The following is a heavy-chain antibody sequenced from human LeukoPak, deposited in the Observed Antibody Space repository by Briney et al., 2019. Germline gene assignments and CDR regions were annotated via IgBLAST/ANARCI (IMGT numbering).Heavy chain of an antibody. D-gene: IGHD2/OR15-2a*01. CDR2: IRSYGSYI. J-gene: IGHJ6*03. V-gene: IGHV3-21*01. Sequence: GGSLRLSCAASGFTFDSYNMNWVRQAPGKGLEWVASIRSYGSYIYYADSVKGRFTISRDDAKKSLYLQMNNLRAEDTAVYYCARFSEVYYYVDVWGIGTTVIVSS. CDR3: ARFSEVYYYVDV. CDR1: GFTFDSYN.